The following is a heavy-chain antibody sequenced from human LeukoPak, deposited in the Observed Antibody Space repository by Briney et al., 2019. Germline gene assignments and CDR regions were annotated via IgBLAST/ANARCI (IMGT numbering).Heavy chain of an antibody. CDR2: IWYDGSNK. CDR1: GFTFSSYG. CDR3: ASTPDPYYYDILTGYPDS. Sequence: PGRSLRLSCAASGFTFSSYGMHWVRQAPGKGLEWVAVIWYDGSNKYYADSVKGRFTISRDNSKNTLYLQVNSLRAEDTAVYYCASTPDPYYYDILTGYPDSWGQGTLVTVSS. J-gene: IGHJ4*02. V-gene: IGHV3-33*01. D-gene: IGHD3-9*01.